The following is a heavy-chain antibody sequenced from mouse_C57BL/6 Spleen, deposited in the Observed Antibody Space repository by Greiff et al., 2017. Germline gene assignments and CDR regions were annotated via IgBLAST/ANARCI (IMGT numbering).Heavy chain of an antibody. CDR3: AGGYGYDRYLYIDV. V-gene: IGHV5-4*01. J-gene: IGHJ1*03. CDR1: GFTFSSYA. Sequence: EVLLVESGGGLVKPGGSLKLSCAASGFTFSSYAMSWVRQTPEKRLEWVATISDGGSYTYYPDNVKGRFTISRDNAKNNLYLQMSHLKAEDTAMYYCAGGYGYDRYLYIDVWGTGTTVTVSS. CDR2: ISDGGSYT. D-gene: IGHD2-2*01.